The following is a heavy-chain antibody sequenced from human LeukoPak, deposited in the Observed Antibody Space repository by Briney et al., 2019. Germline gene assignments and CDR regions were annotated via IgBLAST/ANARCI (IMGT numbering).Heavy chain of an antibody. CDR3: ARQEYCSGGSCYTWFDP. Sequence: GESLQISCQGSGYSINNYWIGWVRQMPGKGLEWMGIIYPADSDIRYSPSFQGQVTISADKSISTAYLQWSSLKASDTAMYCCARQEYCSGGSCYTWFDPWGQGTLVTVSS. J-gene: IGHJ5*02. CDR1: GYSINNYW. D-gene: IGHD2-15*01. CDR2: IYPADSDI. V-gene: IGHV5-51*01.